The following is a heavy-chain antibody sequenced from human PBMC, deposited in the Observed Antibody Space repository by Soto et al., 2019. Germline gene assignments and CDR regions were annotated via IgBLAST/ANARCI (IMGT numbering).Heavy chain of an antibody. CDR2: IYTDGTT. CDR3: AREVRGGFTGIFDQ. J-gene: IGHJ4*02. Sequence: PSETLSLTCAVSGDSINISHWWNWIRQPAGKGLEWIGRIYTDGTTKYNPSLKSRVTLSLDKSKNQFSLRLSSVTAADTAVYYFAREVRGGFTGIFDQWGRGSRVTVSS. D-gene: IGHD2-15*01. CDR1: GDSINISHW. V-gene: IGHV4-4*07.